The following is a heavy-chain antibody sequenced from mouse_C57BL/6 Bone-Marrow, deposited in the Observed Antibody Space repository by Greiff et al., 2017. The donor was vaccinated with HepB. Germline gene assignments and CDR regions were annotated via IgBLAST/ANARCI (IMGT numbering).Heavy chain of an antibody. CDR1: GFSFNTYA. D-gene: IGHD2-2*01. CDR3: VRERRMGLRGRYFDY. CDR2: IRSKSNNYAT. J-gene: IGHJ2*01. Sequence: EVQLVESGGGLVQPKGSLKLSCAASGFSFNTYAMNWVRQAPGKGLEWVARIRSKSNNYATYYADSVKDRFTISRDDSESMLYLQMNNLKTEDTAMYYCVRERRMGLRGRYFDYWGQGTTLTVSS. V-gene: IGHV10-1*01.